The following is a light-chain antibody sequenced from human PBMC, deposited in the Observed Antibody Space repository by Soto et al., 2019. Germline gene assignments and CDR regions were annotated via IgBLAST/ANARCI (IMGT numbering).Light chain of an antibody. V-gene: IGKV3-20*01. Sequence: EIVLTQSPGTLSVSPGERATLSCRASQTISSNYLAWYQQKPGQAPNLLIYGTTRRATGLPARFSGSGSGTDFTLTISRLEPEDSAIYYCQQYVSWTFGQGTKVELK. CDR3: QQYVSWT. CDR2: GTT. J-gene: IGKJ1*01. CDR1: QTISSNY.